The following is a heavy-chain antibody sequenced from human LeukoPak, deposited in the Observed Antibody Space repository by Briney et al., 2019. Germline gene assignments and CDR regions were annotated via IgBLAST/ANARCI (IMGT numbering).Heavy chain of an antibody. Sequence: SVKVSCKASGGTFSSYAISWVRQAPGQGLEWMGRIIPILGIANYAQKFQGRVTITADKSTSTAYMERSSLRSEDTAVYYCARDDGDGDYGPWHWGQGTLVTVSS. CDR3: ARDDGDGDYGPWH. CDR1: GGTFSSYA. V-gene: IGHV1-69*04. J-gene: IGHJ4*02. D-gene: IGHD4-17*01. CDR2: IIPILGIA.